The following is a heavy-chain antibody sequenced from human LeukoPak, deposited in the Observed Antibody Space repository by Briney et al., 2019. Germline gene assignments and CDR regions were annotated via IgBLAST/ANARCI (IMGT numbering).Heavy chain of an antibody. D-gene: IGHD2-2*02. J-gene: IGHJ6*02. Sequence: ASVKVSCKASGYTFTSYGISWVRQAPGQGLEWMGWINPNSGGTNYAQKFQGRVTMTRDTSISTAYMELSRLRSDDTAVYYCARVVPAAIRRGIYYGMDVWGQGTTVTVSS. CDR2: INPNSGGT. CDR1: GYTFTSYG. CDR3: ARVVPAAIRRGIYYGMDV. V-gene: IGHV1-2*02.